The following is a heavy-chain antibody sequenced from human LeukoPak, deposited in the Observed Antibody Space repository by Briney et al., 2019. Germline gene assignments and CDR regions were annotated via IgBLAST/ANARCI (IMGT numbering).Heavy chain of an antibody. V-gene: IGHV3-11*04. CDR1: GFTFSDFY. J-gene: IGHJ4*02. D-gene: IGHD3-22*01. CDR2: ISSSGNTK. Sequence: GGSLRLSCAASGFTFSDFYMSWIRQAPGKGLEWVSYISSSGNTKYYADSVKGRFTMSRDNAKNSLYLQMNSLRAEDTAVYYCAREVPYYDSSGYPPYYFDYWGQGTLVTVSS. CDR3: AREVPYYDSSGYPPYYFDY.